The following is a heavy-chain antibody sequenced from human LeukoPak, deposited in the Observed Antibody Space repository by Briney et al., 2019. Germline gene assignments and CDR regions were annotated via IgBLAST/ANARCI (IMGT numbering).Heavy chain of an antibody. V-gene: IGHV3-30-3*01. CDR2: ISYDGSNK. CDR3: AKDPLAYCGGDCSLLDY. D-gene: IGHD2-21*01. CDR1: GFTFSSYA. J-gene: IGHJ4*02. Sequence: GGSLRLSCAASGFTFSSYAMHWVRQAPGKGLEWVALISYDGSNKYYADSVKGRFTISRDNSKNTLYLQMNSLRAEDTAVYYCAKDPLAYCGGDCSLLDYWGQGTLVTVSS.